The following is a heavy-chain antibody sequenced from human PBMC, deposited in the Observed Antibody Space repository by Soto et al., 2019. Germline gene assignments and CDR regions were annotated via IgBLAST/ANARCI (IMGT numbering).Heavy chain of an antibody. CDR1: GYTFTSYA. J-gene: IGHJ4*02. CDR2: INAGNGNT. Sequence: QVQLVQSGAEVKKPGASVKVSCKASGYTFTSYAMHWVRQAPGQRLEWMGWINAGNGNTKYSQKFQGRVTITRDTSASTGYMELSSLRSEDTAVYYCARVPNSGSYYRLECYFDYWGQGTLVTVSS. CDR3: ARVPNSGSYYRLECYFDY. V-gene: IGHV1-3*01. D-gene: IGHD1-26*01.